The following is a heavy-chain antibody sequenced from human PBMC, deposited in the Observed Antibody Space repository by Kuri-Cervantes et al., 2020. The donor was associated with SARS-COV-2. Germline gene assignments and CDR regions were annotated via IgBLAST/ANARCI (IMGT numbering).Heavy chain of an antibody. J-gene: IGHJ4*02. CDR3: ARNGVDTTRKYFFDC. CDR2: IHSGGST. D-gene: IGHD5-18*01. CDR1: GFTVSGNY. Sequence: GESLKISCAASGFTVSGNYMSWVRQAPGKGLEWVSVIHSGGSTYYADSVKGRFTISRDNSKNTLYLQMNSLRAEDTAVYYCARNGVDTTRKYFFDCWGQGTLVTVSS. V-gene: IGHV3-53*01.